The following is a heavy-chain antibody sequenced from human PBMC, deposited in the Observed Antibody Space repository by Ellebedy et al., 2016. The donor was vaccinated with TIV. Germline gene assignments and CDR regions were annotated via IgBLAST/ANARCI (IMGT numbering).Heavy chain of an antibody. CDR1: GFPFSSYA. D-gene: IGHD6-13*01. Sequence: GESLKISXAASGFPFSSYAMSWVRQPPGKGLEWVSSISDSGGNTYYADSVRGRFTFSRDNSKNTLYLQMNSLRVEDTAVYYCAKGWLGAGAGTDFDYWGRGTLVTVSS. J-gene: IGHJ4*02. V-gene: IGHV3-23*01. CDR2: ISDSGGNT. CDR3: AKGWLGAGAGTDFDY.